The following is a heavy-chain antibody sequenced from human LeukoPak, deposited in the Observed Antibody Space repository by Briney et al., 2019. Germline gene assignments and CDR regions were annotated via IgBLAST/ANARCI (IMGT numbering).Heavy chain of an antibody. D-gene: IGHD2-2*01. Sequence: GGSLRLSCAASGFTFSSYTMSWVRQAPGKGLEWVSAISGSGGSTYYADSVKGRFTISRDNSKNTLYLQMNSLRAEDTAVYYCAKYPLYQLFPYYYYYYMDVWGKGTTVTVSS. V-gene: IGHV3-23*01. CDR3: AKYPLYQLFPYYYYYYMDV. CDR1: GFTFSSYT. CDR2: ISGSGGST. J-gene: IGHJ6*03.